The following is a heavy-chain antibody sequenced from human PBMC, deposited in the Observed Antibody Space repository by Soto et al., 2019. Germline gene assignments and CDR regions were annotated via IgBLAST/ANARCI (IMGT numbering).Heavy chain of an antibody. CDR1: GYTFTSYA. CDR3: AREQSVVYYNYSIDV. Sequence: ASVKVSCKAAGYTFTSYAMHWVRQAPEQRLEWMGWINAGNGNTKYSQKFQGRVTITRDTSASTAYMELSSLRSEDTAVYYCAREQSVVYYNYSIDVWGQGTTVTGSS. V-gene: IGHV1-3*01. CDR2: INAGNGNT. J-gene: IGHJ6*02.